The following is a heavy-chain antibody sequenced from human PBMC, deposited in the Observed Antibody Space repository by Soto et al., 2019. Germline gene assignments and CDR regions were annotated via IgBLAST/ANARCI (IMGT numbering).Heavy chain of an antibody. D-gene: IGHD2-2*01. CDR2: IYYSGST. CDR1: GGSISSGGYY. Sequence: QLQLQESGPGLVKPSQTLSLTCTVSGGSISSGGYYWSWIRQHPGKGLAWIGYIYYSGSTYYNPSLKSRVNISGDTSKNQFSLKLSSVTAADTAVYYCARCLVPAAHNWFDPWVQGTLVTVSS. V-gene: IGHV4-31*03. CDR3: ARCLVPAAHNWFDP. J-gene: IGHJ5*02.